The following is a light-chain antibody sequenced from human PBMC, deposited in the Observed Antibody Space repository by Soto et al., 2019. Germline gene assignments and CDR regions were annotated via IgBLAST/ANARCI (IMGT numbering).Light chain of an antibody. J-gene: IGKJ4*01. V-gene: IGKV3-20*01. CDR1: QSFSSSY. CDR2: GAS. CDR3: QQYDNWPPKT. Sequence: PGERATLSCSASQSFSSSYLAWYQQKPGQAPRLLIYGASSRATGIPDRFSGSGSGTDFTLTISRLEPEDFAVYYCQQYDNWPPKTFGGGTKVDI.